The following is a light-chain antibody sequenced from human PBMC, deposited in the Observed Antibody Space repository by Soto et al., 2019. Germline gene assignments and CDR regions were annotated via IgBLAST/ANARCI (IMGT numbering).Light chain of an antibody. V-gene: IGLV2-14*03. CDR2: DVN. Sequence: QSALTQPASVSGSPGQSITISCTGTSSDIGTYNFVSWYQQHPGKAPKLILYDVNIRPSGVSNRFSGSKSGNTASLTISGLQAEDEADYYCNSWTTSTTMIFGGGTKLTVL. CDR3: NSWTTSTTMI. CDR1: SSDIGTYNF. J-gene: IGLJ2*01.